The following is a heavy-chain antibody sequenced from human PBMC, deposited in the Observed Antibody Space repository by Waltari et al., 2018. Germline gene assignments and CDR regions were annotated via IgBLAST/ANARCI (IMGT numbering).Heavy chain of an antibody. CDR1: GFSFGHYC. CDR2: INVDGGYI. D-gene: IGHD3-9*01. Sequence: EVHLVESGGGLVQPGGSLRLSCAAPGFSFGHYCMHWVRQVPGRGLEWVSRINVDGGYISYADSVRGRFTISRDNAESTVYLHLNNLRVDDTAVYFCARKGGTGYPYGPFYYDHWGQGTLVNVSS. CDR3: ARKGGTGYPYGPFYYDH. J-gene: IGHJ4*02. V-gene: IGHV3-74*01.